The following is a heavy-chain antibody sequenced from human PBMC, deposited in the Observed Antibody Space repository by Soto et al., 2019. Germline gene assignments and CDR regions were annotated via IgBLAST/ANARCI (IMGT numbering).Heavy chain of an antibody. CDR1: GGSISNYY. Sequence: ATLSLTCSVSGGSISNYYGSWIHQTPGKGLERSGYIYYSGSTNYNPSLRGRVTMSIDMSKNQFSLRLSSVTAADTAVYYCARVWHSSQTAWSDLWGQGTLVTVSS. CDR3: ARVWHSSQTAWSDL. V-gene: IGHV4-59*01. D-gene: IGHD6-19*01. CDR2: IYYSGST. J-gene: IGHJ5*02.